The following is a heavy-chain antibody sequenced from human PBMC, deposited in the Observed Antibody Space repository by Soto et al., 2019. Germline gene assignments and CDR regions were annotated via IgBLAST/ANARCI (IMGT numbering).Heavy chain of an antibody. V-gene: IGHV1-8*01. J-gene: IGHJ4*02. D-gene: IGHD3-9*01. CDR2: MNPNSGNT. CDR1: GYTFTSYD. CDR3: ARSGDILTGYFLYYFDY. Sequence: QVQLVQSGAEVRKPGASVKVSCKASGYTFTSYDTNWVRQATGQGLEWMGWMNPNSGNTGYAQKFQGRVTMTRNTSISTAYMELSSLRSEDTAVYFCARSGDILTGYFLYYFDYWGQGTLVTVSS.